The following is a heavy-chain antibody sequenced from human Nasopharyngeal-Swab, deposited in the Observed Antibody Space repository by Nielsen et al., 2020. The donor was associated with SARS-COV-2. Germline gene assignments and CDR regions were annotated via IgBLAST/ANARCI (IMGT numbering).Heavy chain of an antibody. V-gene: IGHV3-66*01. CDR1: GFTVTTNY. CDR2: IYSSGIT. J-gene: IGHJ4*02. D-gene: IGHD3-10*01. Sequence: GGSLRLSCAASGFTVTTNYMTWVRQVQGKGLGWVSVIYSSGITHYADSVKGRFTISRDNSKNTLYIQMNSLRAEDTAVYYCASPVRSDDSGPYDYWGQGTQVTVSS. CDR3: ASPVRSDDSGPYDY.